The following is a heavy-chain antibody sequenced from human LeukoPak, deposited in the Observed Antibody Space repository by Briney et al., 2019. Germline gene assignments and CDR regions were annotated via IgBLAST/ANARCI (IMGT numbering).Heavy chain of an antibody. CDR2: IYSGGSA. CDR3: ARQNSGYDC. V-gene: IGHV3-66*04. CDR1: GFTVSSNY. Sequence: GGSLRLSCAASGFTVSSNYMSWVRQAPGKGLKWVSVIYSGGSAYYADSVKGRITISRDNSKNTLYLQMNSLRAEDTAVYYCARQNSGYDCWGQGTLVTVSS. J-gene: IGHJ4*02. D-gene: IGHD5-12*01.